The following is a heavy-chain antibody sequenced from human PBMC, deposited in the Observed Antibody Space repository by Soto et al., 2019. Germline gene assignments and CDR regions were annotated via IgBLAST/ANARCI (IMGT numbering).Heavy chain of an antibody. CDR3: ARGGVAAAGTRRYYFDF. Sequence: QVQLVESGGGVVQPGRSLRLSCAASGFTFSSYAMNWVRQTPSKRLEWVAVMSNDGTNTYYADSVKGRFSITRDNSKNTLYLQMNSLRAEDSAVFYCARGGVAAAGTRRYYFDFWGQGTLVTVSS. CDR1: GFTFSSYA. J-gene: IGHJ4*02. V-gene: IGHV3-30-3*01. D-gene: IGHD6-13*01. CDR2: MSNDGTNT.